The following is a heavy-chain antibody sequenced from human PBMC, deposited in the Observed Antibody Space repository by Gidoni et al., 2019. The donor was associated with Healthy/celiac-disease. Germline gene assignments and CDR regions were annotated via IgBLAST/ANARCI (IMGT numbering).Heavy chain of an antibody. CDR2: ISGSGGST. V-gene: IGHV3-23*01. CDR3: AKDHDDSSGYDY. D-gene: IGHD3-22*01. J-gene: IGHJ4*02. Sequence: EVQLLESGGGLVQPGGSLSLSCPASGSTFSSYAMSWVRQAPGKGLEWVSAISGSGGSTYYADSVKGRFTISRDNSKNTLYLQMNSLRAEDTAVYYCAKDHDDSSGYDYWGQGTLVTVSS. CDR1: GSTFSSYA.